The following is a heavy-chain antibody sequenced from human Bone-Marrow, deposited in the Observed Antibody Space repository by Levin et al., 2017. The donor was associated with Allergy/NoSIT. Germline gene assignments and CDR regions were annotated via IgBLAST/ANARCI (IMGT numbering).Heavy chain of an antibody. J-gene: IGHJ6*02. D-gene: IGHD3-10*01. CDR2: IKSKTDGGTT. V-gene: IGHV3-15*01. Sequence: GGSLRLSCAASGFTFSNAWMSWVRQAPGKGLEWVGRIKSKTDGGTTDYAAPVKGRFTISRDDSKNTLYLQMNSLKTEDTAVYYCTTANYYGSGSYYPLLGMDVWGQGTTVTVSS. CDR3: TTANYYGSGSYYPLLGMDV. CDR1: GFTFSNAW.